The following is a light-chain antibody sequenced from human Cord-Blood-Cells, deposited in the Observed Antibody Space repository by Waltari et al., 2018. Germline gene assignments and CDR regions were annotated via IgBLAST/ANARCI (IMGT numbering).Light chain of an antibody. J-gene: IGLJ2*01. CDR3: CSYAGSYVV. CDR1: SSDVGGYNY. Sequence: QSALTQPRSVSGSPGQSVTISCTGTSSDVGGYNYVSWYQQHPGKAPKLMIYDVSKRPAGVPDRVSGSNSCNTASLTISGLQAEDEADYYCCSYAGSYVVFGGGTKLTVL. CDR2: DVS. V-gene: IGLV2-11*01.